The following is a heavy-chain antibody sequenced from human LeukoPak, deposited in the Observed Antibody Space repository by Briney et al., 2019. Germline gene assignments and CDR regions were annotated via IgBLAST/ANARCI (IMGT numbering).Heavy chain of an antibody. D-gene: IGHD3-10*01. V-gene: IGHV3-30-3*01. CDR1: GFTFSSYA. CDR3: ARGETYYYGSGSYLTGYYYYYGMDV. Sequence: GGSLRLSCAASGFTFSSYAMHWVRQAPGKGLEWVAVISYDGSNKYYADSVKGRFTISRDNSKNTLYLQMNSLIAEDRAVYYCARGETYYYGSGSYLTGYYYYYGMDVWGQGTTVTVSS. J-gene: IGHJ6*02. CDR2: ISYDGSNK.